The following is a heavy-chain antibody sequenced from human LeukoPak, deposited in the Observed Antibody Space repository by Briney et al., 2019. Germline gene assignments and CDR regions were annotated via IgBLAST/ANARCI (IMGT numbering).Heavy chain of an antibody. D-gene: IGHD3-3*01. J-gene: IGHJ4*02. Sequence: TSETLSLTCAVYGGSFSGYYWSWIRQPPGKGLEWIGEINHSGSTNYNPSLKSRVTISVDTSKNQFSLKLSSVTAADTAVYYCARHSTFFGVVIIKGRVRGPFDYWGQGTLVTVSS. CDR2: INHSGST. CDR3: ARHSTFFGVVIIKGRVRGPFDY. V-gene: IGHV4-34*01. CDR1: GGSFSGYY.